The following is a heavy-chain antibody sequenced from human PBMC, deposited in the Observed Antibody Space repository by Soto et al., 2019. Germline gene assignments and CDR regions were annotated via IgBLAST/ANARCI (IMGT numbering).Heavy chain of an antibody. V-gene: IGHV5-51*01. CDR1: GYSFTSYW. J-gene: IGHJ4*02. D-gene: IGHD2-15*01. CDR2: IYPGDSDT. Sequence: PGESLKISCKGSGYSFTSYWIGWVRQMPGKGLEWMGIIYPGDSDTRYSPSFQGQVTISADKSISTAYLQWSSLKASDTAMYYCARYCCSGGSCYRLDYWGQGTLVTVSS. CDR3: ARYCCSGGSCYRLDY.